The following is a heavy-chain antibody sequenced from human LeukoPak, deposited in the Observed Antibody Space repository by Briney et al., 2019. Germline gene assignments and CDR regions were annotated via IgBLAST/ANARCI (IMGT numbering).Heavy chain of an antibody. V-gene: IGHV3-23*01. CDR3: AKDRSRNWNEPRVFDY. CDR2: ISGSGGST. CDR1: GFTFSSYA. J-gene: IGHJ4*02. D-gene: IGHD1-20*01. Sequence: GGSLRLSCAASGFTFSSYAMSWVRQAPGKGLEWVSAISGSGGSTYYADSVKGRFTISRDNSKNTLYLQMNSLRAEDTAVYYCAKDRSRNWNEPRVFDYWGQGTLVTVSS.